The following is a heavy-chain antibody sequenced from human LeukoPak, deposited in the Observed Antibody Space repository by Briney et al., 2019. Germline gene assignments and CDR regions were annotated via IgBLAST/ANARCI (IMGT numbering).Heavy chain of an antibody. CDR3: ARGATISETGYFDF. J-gene: IGHJ4*03. CDR2: IDHRGDT. CDR1: GGSFSRYY. V-gene: IGHV4-34*01. D-gene: IGHD5-24*01. Sequence: SETLSLACAVYGGSFSRYYWSWIRQSPGKGLEWIAEIDHRGDTNYNPSVKSRVTISVDTSKNQFSLKVRSLSAADTAVYYCARGATISETGYFDFWGQGTLVTVSS.